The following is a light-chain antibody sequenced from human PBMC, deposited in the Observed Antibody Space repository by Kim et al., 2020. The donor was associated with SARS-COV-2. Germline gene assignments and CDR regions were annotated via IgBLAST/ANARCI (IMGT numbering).Light chain of an antibody. CDR1: QGVGAGY. CDR2: VVS. Sequence: PGKQAPPSARAGQGVGAGYLAWYRRNPGRPPGLLFYVVSTGAPGTQNGSGGRGSGTDFPLAVARLEAEDFAMYYCHRYDDSSWTLGQGTKVDIK. CDR3: HRYDDSSWT. J-gene: IGKJ1*01. V-gene: IGKV3-20*01.